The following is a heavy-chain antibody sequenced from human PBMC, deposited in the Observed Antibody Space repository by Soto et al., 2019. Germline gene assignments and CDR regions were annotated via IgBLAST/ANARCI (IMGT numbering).Heavy chain of an antibody. CDR1: GYTFSDYW. V-gene: IGHV5-51*01. Sequence: SGESLKISCKASGYTFSDYWLGWVRLLPGKGLELMGIIYPGDSNIRYSPSFQGQVTISADKSINTAYLQWSSLKASDTGIYYCARLYVVGSPWGFTPWGQGTRVTVSS. CDR3: ARLYVVGSPWGFTP. J-gene: IGHJ5*02. D-gene: IGHD2-15*01. CDR2: IYPGDSNI.